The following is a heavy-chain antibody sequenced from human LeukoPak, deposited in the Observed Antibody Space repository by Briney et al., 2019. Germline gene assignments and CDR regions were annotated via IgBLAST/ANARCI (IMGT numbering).Heavy chain of an antibody. V-gene: IGHV4-61*02. CDR3: AREGYSSGWSGY. CDR2: IYTSGST. J-gene: IGHJ4*02. D-gene: IGHD6-19*01. CDR1: GGSISSGSYY. Sequence: KPSETLSLTCTVSGGSISSGSYYWSWIRQPAGKGLEWIGRIYTSGSTNYNPSLKSRVAISVDTSKNQFSLKLSSVTAADTAVYYCAREGYSSGWSGYWGQGTLVTVSS.